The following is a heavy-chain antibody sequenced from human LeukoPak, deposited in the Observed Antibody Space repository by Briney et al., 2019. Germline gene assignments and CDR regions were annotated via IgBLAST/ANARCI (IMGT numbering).Heavy chain of an antibody. CDR3: ARDAKYYYGSRTFFFYEH. CDR1: GGSFTTYY. CDR2: IDSSGIT. J-gene: IGHJ4*02. V-gene: IGHV4-4*07. D-gene: IGHD3-10*01. Sequence: SSETLSLTCTVSGGSFTTYYWSWIRQPAGRGLEWIGHIDSSGITNYNPSLKSRVTMSTDPSKNQFSLKLSSVTAADTAIYYCARDAKYYYGSRTFFFYEHWGQGTLLTVSS.